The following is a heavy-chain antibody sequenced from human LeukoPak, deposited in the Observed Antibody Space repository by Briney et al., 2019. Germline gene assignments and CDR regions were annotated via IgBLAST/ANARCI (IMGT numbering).Heavy chain of an antibody. D-gene: IGHD3-22*01. J-gene: IGHJ4*02. Sequence: PSETLSLTCTVSGDSISSGPYYWGWIRQPPGKGLEWIGNIYYGENTYYNPSLKSRVTISIDTSNNQFYLKLGSLTAADTAVYYCARRDDSSGYHKIFDYWGQGTLVTVSS. CDR1: GDSISSGPYY. CDR2: IYYGENT. CDR3: ARRDDSSGYHKIFDY. V-gene: IGHV4-39*01.